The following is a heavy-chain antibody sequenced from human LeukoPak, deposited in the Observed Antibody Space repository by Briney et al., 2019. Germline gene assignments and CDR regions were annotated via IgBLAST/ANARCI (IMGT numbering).Heavy chain of an antibody. CDR1: GGSISSYY. V-gene: IGHV4-34*01. D-gene: IGHD2-2*02. CDR2: INHSGST. J-gene: IGHJ4*02. Sequence: PSETLSLSCTVSGGSISSYYWSWIRQPPGKGLEWIGEINHSGSTNYNPSLKSRVTISVDTSKNQFSLKLSSVTAADTAVYYCARHLGCSSTSCYKGRFDYWGQGTLVTVSS. CDR3: ARHLGCSSTSCYKGRFDY.